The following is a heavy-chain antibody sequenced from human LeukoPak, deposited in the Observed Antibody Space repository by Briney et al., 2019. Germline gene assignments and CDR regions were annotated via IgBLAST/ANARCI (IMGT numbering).Heavy chain of an antibody. CDR3: ARDLSWGEMATIKGDY. V-gene: IGHV1-69*04. CDR1: GYTFTSYG. CDR2: IIPILGIA. Sequence: GASVKVSCKASGYTFTSYGISWVRQAPGQGLEWMGRIIPILGIANYAQKFQGRVTITADKSTSTAYMELSSLRSEDTAVYYCARDLSWGEMATIKGDYWGQGTLVTVSS. J-gene: IGHJ4*02. D-gene: IGHD5-24*01.